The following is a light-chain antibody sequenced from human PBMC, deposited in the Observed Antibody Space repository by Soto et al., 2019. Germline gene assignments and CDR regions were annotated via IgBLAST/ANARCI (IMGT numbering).Light chain of an antibody. J-gene: IGKJ1*01. V-gene: IGKV1-27*01. CDR1: QGISNF. CDR3: QQYNRAPWT. CDR2: AAS. Sequence: DIQMTQSPSSLSASVGDRVTITCRASQGISNFLAWWQQRPGKVPKLLISAASTLQPGVPSRFSGSGYGTDFTLTISSLQPEDVATYSCQQYNRAPWTFGQGTKVEIK.